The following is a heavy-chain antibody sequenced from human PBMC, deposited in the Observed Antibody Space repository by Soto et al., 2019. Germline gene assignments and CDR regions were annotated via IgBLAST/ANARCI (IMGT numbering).Heavy chain of an antibody. Sequence: SETLSLTCIVSGGSISSSSYSWAWIRQPPGKGLEWIGYIYSSVNTNYNPSLKSRVTISVDTSKNQFSLKLSSVTAADTAVYYCARHPTVTEYYFDYWGQGTLVTGSS. D-gene: IGHD4-17*01. V-gene: IGHV4-39*01. CDR2: IYSSVNT. CDR1: GGSISSSSYS. J-gene: IGHJ4*02. CDR3: ARHPTVTEYYFDY.